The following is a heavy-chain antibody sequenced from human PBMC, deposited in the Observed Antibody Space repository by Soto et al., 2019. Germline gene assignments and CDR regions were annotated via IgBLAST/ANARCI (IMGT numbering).Heavy chain of an antibody. J-gene: IGHJ4*02. CDR3: ARDLWGYCGVDY. V-gene: IGHV4-59*12. Sequence: SETLSLTCTVSGGSISSYYWSWIRQPPGKGLEWIGYIYYSGSTNYNPSLKSRVTISVDTSKNQFSLKLSSVTAADTAVYYCARDLWGYCGVDYWGQGTLVTVSS. CDR1: GGSISSYY. CDR2: IYYSGST. D-gene: IGHD2-21*01.